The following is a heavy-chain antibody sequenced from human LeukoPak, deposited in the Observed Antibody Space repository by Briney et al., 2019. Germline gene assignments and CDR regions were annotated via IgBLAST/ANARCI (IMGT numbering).Heavy chain of an antibody. CDR1: GFTFSSYA. D-gene: IGHD3-22*01. CDR2: ISGSGGST. Sequence: GGSLRLSCAASGFTFSSYAMSWVRQAPGKGLEWVSAISGSGGSTYYADSVKGRFTISRDNSKNTLYLQMNSLRAEDTAVYYCAKDRFYYDSSGYYYGWYDYWGQGTLVTVSP. V-gene: IGHV3-23*01. CDR3: AKDRFYYDSSGYYYGWYDY. J-gene: IGHJ4*02.